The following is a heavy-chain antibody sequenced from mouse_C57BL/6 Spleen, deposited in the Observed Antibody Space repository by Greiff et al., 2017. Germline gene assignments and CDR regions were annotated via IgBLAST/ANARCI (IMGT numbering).Heavy chain of an antibody. CDR2: IWSGGST. J-gene: IGHJ2*01. V-gene: IGHV2-2*01. CDR3: ARAPSSYYSNSYYFDY. D-gene: IGHD2-5*01. CDR1: GFSLTSYG. Sequence: VQLQQSGPGLVQPSQSLSITCTVSGFSLTSYGVHWVRQSPGKGLEWLGVIWSGGSTDYNAAFISRLSISKDNSKSQVFFKMNSLQADDTAIYYCARAPSSYYSNSYYFDYWGQGTTLTVSS.